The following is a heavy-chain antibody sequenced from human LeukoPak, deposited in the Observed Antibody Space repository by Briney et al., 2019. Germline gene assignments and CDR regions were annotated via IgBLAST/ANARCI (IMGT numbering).Heavy chain of an antibody. CDR2: FDPEDGET. D-gene: IGHD6-6*01. CDR3: ARGNTVYPGQSIAAYGMDV. CDR1: GYTLTELS. Sequence: ASVKVSCKVSGYTLTELSMHWVRQAPGKGLEWMGGFDPEDGETIYAQKFQGRVTMTRDTSTSTVYMELSSLISEDTAVYYCARGNTVYPGQSIAAYGMDVWGQGTTVTVSS. J-gene: IGHJ6*02. V-gene: IGHV1-24*01.